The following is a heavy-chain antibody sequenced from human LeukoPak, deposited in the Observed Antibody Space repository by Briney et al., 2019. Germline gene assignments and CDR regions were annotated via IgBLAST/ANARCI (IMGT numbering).Heavy chain of an antibody. Sequence: SETLSLTCTVSGGSINRSSYYWGWIRQPPGRGLEWIGSLYYSGTTYYNPSLKSRVTMSVDTSKNQRSLNLTSVTAADTAVYYCATDSSGYYIFDFWGQGAQVTVSS. D-gene: IGHD3-22*01. CDR1: GGSINRSSYY. CDR2: LYYSGTT. J-gene: IGHJ4*02. V-gene: IGHV4-39*01. CDR3: ATDSSGYYIFDF.